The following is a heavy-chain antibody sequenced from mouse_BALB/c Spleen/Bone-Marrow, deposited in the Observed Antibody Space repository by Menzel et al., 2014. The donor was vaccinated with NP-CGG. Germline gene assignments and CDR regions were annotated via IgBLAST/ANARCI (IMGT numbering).Heavy chain of an antibody. J-gene: IGHJ3*01. Sequence: VKVVESGPGLVAPPQSLSITCTVSGFSLTRYDVHWVRQPPGKGLEWLGVIWAGGNTNYNSALMSRLSISKDNSKSQVFLKMNSLENDDTATYYCARARATSWFAYWGQGTLVTVSA. CDR3: ARARATSWFAY. D-gene: IGHD3-1*01. CDR2: IWAGGNT. CDR1: GFSLTRYD. V-gene: IGHV2-9*02.